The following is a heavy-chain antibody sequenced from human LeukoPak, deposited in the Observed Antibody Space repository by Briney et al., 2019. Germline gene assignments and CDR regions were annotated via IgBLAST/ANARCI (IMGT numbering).Heavy chain of an antibody. Sequence: GGSLRLSRAASGFPFSNAWMRWARQAPGEGLVWVGCIKSKADGVTTDSAAPVKSKFTISRDDSKNTLYLQMNSLKTEHTAVYYCTTLWQRLRLLIAARPSFARGMDVWGQGTTVTVSS. CDR3: TTLWQRLRLLIAARPSFARGMDV. CDR2: IKSKADGVTT. V-gene: IGHV3-15*01. CDR1: GFPFSNAW. D-gene: IGHD6-6*01. J-gene: IGHJ6*02.